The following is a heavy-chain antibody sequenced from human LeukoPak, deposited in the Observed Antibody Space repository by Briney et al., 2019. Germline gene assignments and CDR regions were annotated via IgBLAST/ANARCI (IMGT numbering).Heavy chain of an antibody. CDR1: GGSISSSNW. CDR2: IYHSGST. Sequence: PSETLSLTCAVSGGSISSSNWGSWVRQPPGKGLEWIGEIYHSGSTNYNPSLKSRVTISVDKSKNQFSLKLSSVTAADTAVYYCARGRDIVVVPAANYYFDYWGQGTLVTVSS. CDR3: ARGRDIVVVPAANYYFDY. V-gene: IGHV4-4*02. D-gene: IGHD2-2*01. J-gene: IGHJ4*02.